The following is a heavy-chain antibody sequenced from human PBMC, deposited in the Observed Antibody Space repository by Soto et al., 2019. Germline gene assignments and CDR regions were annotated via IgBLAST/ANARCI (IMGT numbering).Heavy chain of an antibody. Sequence: QLQLQESGPGLVKPSETLSLTCTVSGGSISSSSYYWGWIRQPPGKGLEWIGSIYYSGSTYYNPSLKRRATISGDTSKNQFSLKLRSVTAADTAVYYCARHQSHSSSYVDPWGQGTLVTVSS. CDR2: IYYSGST. CDR1: GGSISSSSYY. J-gene: IGHJ5*02. D-gene: IGHD6-13*01. V-gene: IGHV4-39*01. CDR3: ARHQSHSSSYVDP.